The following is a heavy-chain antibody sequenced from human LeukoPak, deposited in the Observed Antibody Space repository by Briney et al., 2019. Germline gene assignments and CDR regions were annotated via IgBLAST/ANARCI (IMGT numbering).Heavy chain of an antibody. V-gene: IGHV1-18*01. J-gene: IGHJ4*02. Sequence: ASAKVSCKASGYIFTSYGISLVRQAPGKGLEWVGGINAYNGNTNYAQKLQERHTMTTDTSTSTAFRELRSLRSDDTAVYFCARDDVGGYSYGHNDYWGQGTLVTVSS. CDR3: ARDDVGGYSYGHNDY. CDR1: GYIFTSYG. CDR2: INAYNGNT. D-gene: IGHD5-18*01.